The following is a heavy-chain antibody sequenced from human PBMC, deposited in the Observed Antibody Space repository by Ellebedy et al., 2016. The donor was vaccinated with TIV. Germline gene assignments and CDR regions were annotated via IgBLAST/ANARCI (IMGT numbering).Heavy chain of an antibody. Sequence: MPSETLSLTCSVSGGSLSSTRYYWAWIRQPPGKGLEYIGSVFYSVSPYYSPSFKSRVTLSADTSKNQFSLNLRTATAADTAVYYCARTDPWQPIDDWGQGILVSVSS. CDR3: ARTDPWQPIDD. V-gene: IGHV4-39*01. D-gene: IGHD2-21*02. CDR2: VFYSVSP. J-gene: IGHJ4*02. CDR1: GGSLSSTRYY.